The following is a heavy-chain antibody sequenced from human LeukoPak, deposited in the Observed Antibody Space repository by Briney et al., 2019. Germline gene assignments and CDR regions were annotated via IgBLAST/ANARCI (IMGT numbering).Heavy chain of an antibody. CDR2: IIPIFGIA. CDR1: GYTFTSYG. Sequence: GASVKVSCKASGYTFTSYGISWVRQAPGQGLEWMGMIIPIFGIANYAQKFQGRVTITADKSTSTAYMELSSLRSEDTAVYYCARDSCGGSSTSCYGEGFDFWGQGTLVTVSS. D-gene: IGHD2-2*01. CDR3: ARDSCGGSSTSCYGEGFDF. J-gene: IGHJ4*02. V-gene: IGHV1-69*04.